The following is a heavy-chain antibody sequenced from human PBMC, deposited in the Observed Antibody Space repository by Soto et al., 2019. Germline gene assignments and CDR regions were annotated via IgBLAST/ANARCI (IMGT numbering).Heavy chain of an antibody. V-gene: IGHV1-18*01. CDR1: GGTFSSDT. Sequence: VKLACKTAGGTFSSDTIGWGRQAHGQGLEWMGWISAYNGNTNYAQKLQGRVTMTTDTSTSTAYMELRSLRSDDTAVYYCARVPPVQSAFDIWGQGTMVTVSS. CDR3: ARVPPVQSAFDI. J-gene: IGHJ3*02. CDR2: ISAYNGNT. D-gene: IGHD6-6*01.